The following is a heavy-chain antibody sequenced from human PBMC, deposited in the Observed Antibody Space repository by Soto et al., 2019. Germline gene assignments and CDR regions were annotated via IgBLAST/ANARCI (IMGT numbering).Heavy chain of an antibody. CDR3: ASGIQLWLRRINNGYSG. J-gene: IGHJ4*02. V-gene: IGHV1-69*12. CDR1: GGTFSTYA. CDR2: IIPMFGTA. D-gene: IGHD5-18*01. Sequence: QVQLVQSGAEVKKPESSVKVSCKAPGGTFSTYAISWVRQAPGQGLEWMGGIIPMFGTANYAQRFQDRVTLTADESTNTVYMALRRLRSDDTAVYFCASGIQLWLRRINNGYSGWGQGTLVTVSS.